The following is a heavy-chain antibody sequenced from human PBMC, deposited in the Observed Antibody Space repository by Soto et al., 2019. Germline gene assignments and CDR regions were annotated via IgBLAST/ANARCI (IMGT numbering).Heavy chain of an antibody. CDR1: GFTFTSSA. Sequence: SVKVSCKASGFTFTSSAMQWVRQARGQRLEWIGWIVVGSGNTNYAQKFQERVTITRDMSTSTAYMELSSLRSEDTAVYYCAADLPILRYFDWSFGRYYYGMDVWGQGTTVTVSS. V-gene: IGHV1-58*02. CDR3: AADLPILRYFDWSFGRYYYGMDV. D-gene: IGHD3-9*01. J-gene: IGHJ6*02. CDR2: IVVGSGNT.